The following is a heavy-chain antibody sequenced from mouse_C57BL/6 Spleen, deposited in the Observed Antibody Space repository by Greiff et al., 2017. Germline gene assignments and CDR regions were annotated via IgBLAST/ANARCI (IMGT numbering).Heavy chain of an antibody. J-gene: IGHJ2*01. CDR3: ARHFSITTVVAFDY. V-gene: IGHV3-6*01. D-gene: IGHD1-1*01. Sequence: EVKVEESGPGLVKPSQSLSLTCSVTGYSITSGYYWNWIRQFPGNKLEWMGYISYDGSNNYNPSLKNRISITRDTSKNQFFLKLNSVTTEDTATYYCARHFSITTVVAFDYWGQGTTLTVSS. CDR1: GYSITSGYY. CDR2: ISYDGSN.